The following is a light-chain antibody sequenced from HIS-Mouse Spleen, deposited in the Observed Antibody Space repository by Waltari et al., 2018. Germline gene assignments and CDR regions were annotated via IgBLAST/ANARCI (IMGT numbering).Light chain of an antibody. Sequence: SYELTQPPSVSVSPGQTASITCSGAKLGDKYACWYQQKPGQSPVLVIYQDSKRPSGIPERFSGSNSGNTATLTISGLQAEDEADYYCCSYAGSYTGVFGTGTKVTVL. CDR1: KLGDKY. CDR3: CSYAGSYTGV. V-gene: IGLV3-1*01. J-gene: IGLJ1*01. CDR2: QDS.